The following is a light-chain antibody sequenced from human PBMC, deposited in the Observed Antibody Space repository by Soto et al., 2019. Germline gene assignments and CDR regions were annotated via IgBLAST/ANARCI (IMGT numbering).Light chain of an antibody. Sequence: DIPMTQSPSTLSASVGDRVTITCRASQSISSWLAWYQQKPGKAPKLLIYDASSLESGVPSRFSGSGSGTEFTLTIISLQPDDFATYVCQQYNSHTPPRSFGQRNKLEIK. CDR2: DAS. V-gene: IGKV1-5*01. CDR3: QQYNSHTPPRS. J-gene: IGKJ2*01. CDR1: QSISSW.